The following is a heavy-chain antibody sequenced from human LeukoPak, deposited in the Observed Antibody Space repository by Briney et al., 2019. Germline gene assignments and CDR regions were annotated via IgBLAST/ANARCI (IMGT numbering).Heavy chain of an antibody. J-gene: IGHJ3*01. CDR3: AKHLPGDYGGVFDV. CDR2: ISYDGSNE. Sequence: GGSLRLSCAASGFTFISYGMHWVRQAPGKGLEWVAVISYDGSNEYYADSVKGRFTISRDNSKKTLYLQMNSLRVEDTAVYYCAKHLPGDYGGVFDVWGQGTVVTVPS. D-gene: IGHD4-23*01. V-gene: IGHV3-30*18. CDR1: GFTFISYG.